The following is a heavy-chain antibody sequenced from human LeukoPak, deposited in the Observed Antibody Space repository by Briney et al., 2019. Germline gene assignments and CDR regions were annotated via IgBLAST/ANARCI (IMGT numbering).Heavy chain of an antibody. Sequence: ASVKVSCKVSGYTLPGLSMHWVRQAPGKGLEWMGGFDAENGETVYSQKFQGRVTMTEDRSSDTAYMELNSLTSEDTALYYCATSGGYFDFWGQGTLVIVSS. J-gene: IGHJ4*02. CDR3: ATSGGYFDF. CDR2: FDAENGET. CDR1: GYTLPGLS. D-gene: IGHD3-16*01. V-gene: IGHV1-24*01.